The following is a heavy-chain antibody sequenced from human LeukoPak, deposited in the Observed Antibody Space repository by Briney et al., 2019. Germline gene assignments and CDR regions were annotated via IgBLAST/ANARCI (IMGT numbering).Heavy chain of an antibody. CDR3: ARDKKSGESSEIDY. Sequence: GGSLRPSCAASGFTFSNYWVHWVRQAPGKGLVWVSRINRDGSTTKYADSVKGRFTVSRDNAKNTLNLQMSSLRAEDTAVYYCARDKKSGESSEIDYWGQGALVTVSS. V-gene: IGHV3-74*03. CDR1: GFTFSNYW. CDR2: INRDGSTT. J-gene: IGHJ4*02. D-gene: IGHD3-10*01.